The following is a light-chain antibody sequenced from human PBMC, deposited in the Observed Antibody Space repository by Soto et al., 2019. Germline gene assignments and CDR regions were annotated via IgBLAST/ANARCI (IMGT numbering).Light chain of an antibody. J-gene: IGKJ3*01. CDR2: DTS. V-gene: IGKV3-11*01. Sequence: EILLTQSPATLSLSPGERATFSCRASQSVSSYVAWYQQKPGQAPRLLIYDTSSRAPGIPARVGGSGSGTDFTLTISSLEPEDFAVYYCQHRSDWPPRFSFGPGTKVDVK. CDR1: QSVSSY. CDR3: QHRSDWPPRFS.